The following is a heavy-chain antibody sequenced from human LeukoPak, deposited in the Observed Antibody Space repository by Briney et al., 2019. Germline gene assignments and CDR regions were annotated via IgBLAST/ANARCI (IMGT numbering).Heavy chain of an antibody. J-gene: IGHJ3*02. V-gene: IGHV3-48*01. CDR3: AREVGTPQAFDI. CDR2: INSRSSTI. CDR1: RFTFSNYG. D-gene: IGHD1-26*01. Sequence: GGSLRLSCAASRFTFSNYGVNRVRQAPGKGLEWVSYINSRSSTIYYADSVRGRFTISRDNAKNSLYLQMNSLKAEDTSIYYCAREVGTPQAFDIWGQGTMVTVSS.